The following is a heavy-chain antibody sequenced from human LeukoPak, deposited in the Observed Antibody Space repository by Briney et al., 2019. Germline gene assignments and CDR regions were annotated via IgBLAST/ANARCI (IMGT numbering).Heavy chain of an antibody. CDR3: ARGGLRLLEWLSPFDY. Sequence: GGSLRLSCAASGFTFSSYWMSWVRQAPGKGLEWVANIEQDGSEKYYVDSVKGRFIISRDNAKNSLYLQMNSLRVEDTAVYYCARGGLRLLEWLSPFDYWGQGTLVTVSS. V-gene: IGHV3-7*01. D-gene: IGHD3-3*01. J-gene: IGHJ4*02. CDR2: IEQDGSEK. CDR1: GFTFSSYW.